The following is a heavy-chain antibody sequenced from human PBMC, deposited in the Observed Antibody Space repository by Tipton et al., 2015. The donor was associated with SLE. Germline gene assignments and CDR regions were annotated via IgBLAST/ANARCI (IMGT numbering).Heavy chain of an antibody. Sequence: SLRLSCAASGFTFSSYAMHWVRQAPGKGLEWVAVISYDGSNKYYADSVKGRFTISRDNSKNTLYLQMNSLRAEDTAVYYCARDGGSNYYDSSGYQKAFDIWGQGTMVTVSS. J-gene: IGHJ3*02. CDR3: ARDGGSNYYDSSGYQKAFDI. D-gene: IGHD3-22*01. CDR2: ISYDGSNK. CDR1: GFTFSSYA. V-gene: IGHV3-30*04.